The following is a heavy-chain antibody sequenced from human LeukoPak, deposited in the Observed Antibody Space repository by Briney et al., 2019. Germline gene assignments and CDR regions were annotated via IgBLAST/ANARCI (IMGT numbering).Heavy chain of an antibody. D-gene: IGHD5-18*01. CDR2: IIPIFGTA. CDR3: ARGLSGYSYGYMGYYYYMDV. J-gene: IGHJ6*03. Sequence: SVKVSCKASGGTFSSYAISWVRQAPGQGLEWMGRIIPIFGTANYAQKFQGRVTITTDESTSTAYMELSSLRSEDTAVYYCARGLSGYSYGYMGYYYYMDVWGKGTRSPSP. V-gene: IGHV1-69*05. CDR1: GGTFSSYA.